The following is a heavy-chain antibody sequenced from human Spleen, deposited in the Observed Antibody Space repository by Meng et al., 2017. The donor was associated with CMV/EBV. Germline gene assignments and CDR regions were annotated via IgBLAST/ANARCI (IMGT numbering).Heavy chain of an antibody. CDR2: IYPGDSDT. CDR3: ARLFDTGDLGGGWFDP. Sequence: KVSCMGSGYSFTSYWIGWVRQMPGKGLEWMGIIYPGDSDTRYSPSFQGQVTISADKSISTAYLQWSSLKASDTAMYYCARLFDTGDLGGGWFDPWGQGTLVTV. D-gene: IGHD7-27*01. J-gene: IGHJ5*02. V-gene: IGHV5-51*01. CDR1: GYSFTSYW.